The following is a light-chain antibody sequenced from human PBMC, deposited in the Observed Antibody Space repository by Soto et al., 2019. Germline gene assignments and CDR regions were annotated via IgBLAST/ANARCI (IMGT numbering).Light chain of an antibody. J-gene: IGKJ1*01. CDR1: QNFGSSY. V-gene: IGKV3-20*01. Sequence: EVVLTQSPDTVSLSPGERATLSFRSSQNFGSSYLAWYQQKPGQAPRLLIYDASTRATGIPVRFSGSGSGTDFTLTISCLQSEDFATYYCQQYYSYPRTFGQGTKVDIK. CDR3: QQYYSYPRT. CDR2: DAS.